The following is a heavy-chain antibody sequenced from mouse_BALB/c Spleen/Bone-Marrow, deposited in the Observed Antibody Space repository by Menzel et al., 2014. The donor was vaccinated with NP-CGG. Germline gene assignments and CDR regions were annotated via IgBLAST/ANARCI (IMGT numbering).Heavy chain of an antibody. CDR3: AKDGNPFDY. Sequence: QVQLKQSGAELVRPGASVKLFCKASGYSFTNYWMNWVKQRPGEGLVWIGMIHPSDSVTRLNQKFKDKATLTVDKSPSTAYMQLSSPPSEVTADYYCAKDGNPFDYWGQGTPLTVPS. CDR2: IHPSDSVT. J-gene: IGHJ2*01. CDR1: GYSFTNYW. V-gene: IGHV1S82*01. D-gene: IGHD2-1*01.